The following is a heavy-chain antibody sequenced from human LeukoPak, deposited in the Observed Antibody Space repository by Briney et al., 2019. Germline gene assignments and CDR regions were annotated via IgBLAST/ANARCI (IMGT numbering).Heavy chain of an antibody. J-gene: IGHJ5*02. CDR1: GFTFSTYN. D-gene: IGHD3-22*01. CDR3: ELDSYDSSPSHIWFDP. CDR2: INKVGDSI. V-gene: IGHV3-48*03. Sequence: PGGSLRLSCVGSGFTFSTYNMNWFRQAPGKGLEWVSYINKVGDSIYYAHSVKGRFTISRDNAKNSLYLQMSSLRVEDTAVYYCELDSYDSSPSHIWFDPWGQGTLVTVSS.